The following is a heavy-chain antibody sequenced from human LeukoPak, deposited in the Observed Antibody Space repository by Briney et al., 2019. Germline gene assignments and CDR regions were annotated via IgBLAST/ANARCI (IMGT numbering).Heavy chain of an antibody. J-gene: IGHJ6*02. CDR2: IIPIFGIA. CDR1: GGTFSSYA. CDR3: ARNGNLAAGTNYYYYYGMDV. D-gene: IGHD6-13*01. V-gene: IGHV1-69*04. Sequence: SVKVSCKASGGTFSSYAMSWVRQAPGQGLEWMGRIIPIFGIANYAQKFQGRVTIAADKSTSTAYMELSSPRSEDTAVYYCARNGNLAAGTNYYYYYGMDVWGQGTTVTVSS.